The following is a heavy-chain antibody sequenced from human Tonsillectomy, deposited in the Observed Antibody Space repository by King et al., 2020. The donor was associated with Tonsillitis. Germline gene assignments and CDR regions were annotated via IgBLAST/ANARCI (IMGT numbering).Heavy chain of an antibody. V-gene: IGHV4-59*01. J-gene: IGHJ4*02. CDR1: GGSISRYY. Sequence: LQLQESGPGLVKPSETLSLTCIVSGGSISRYYWSWIRQPPGQGLEWIGYIFYSGSTNYNPSLRSRVTMSVDTSKNQFSLSLSSVTAADPAVYYCAREMATPWGGFDYWGQGTLVTVSS. CDR3: AREMATPWGGFDY. D-gene: IGHD5-24*01. CDR2: IFYSGST.